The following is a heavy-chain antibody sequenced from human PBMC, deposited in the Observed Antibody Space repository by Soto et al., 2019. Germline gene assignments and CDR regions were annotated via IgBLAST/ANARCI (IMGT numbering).Heavy chain of an antibody. J-gene: IGHJ4*02. CDR3: AKVYDSSGYYYEYYFDY. CDR1: GCTFSSYA. D-gene: IGHD3-22*01. Sequence: GGSLRLSCAASGCTFSSYAMSWVRQATGKGLEWVSAISGSGGSTYYADSVKGRFTISRDNSKNTLYLQMNSLRAEDTAVYYCAKVYDSSGYYYEYYFDYWGQGTLVTV. V-gene: IGHV3-23*01. CDR2: ISGSGGST.